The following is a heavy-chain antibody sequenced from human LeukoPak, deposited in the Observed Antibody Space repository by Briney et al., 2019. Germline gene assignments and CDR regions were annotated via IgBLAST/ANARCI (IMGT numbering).Heavy chain of an antibody. J-gene: IGHJ6*02. Sequence: PSETLSLTCTVSGGSISSSSYYWGWIRQPPGKGLEWIGSIYYSGSTYYNPSLKSRVTISVDTSKNQFSLKLSSVTAADTAVYYCARDGRDGYNPSYGMDVWGQGTTVTVSS. D-gene: IGHD5-24*01. CDR1: GGSISSSSYY. CDR3: ARDGRDGYNPSYGMDV. CDR2: IYYSGST. V-gene: IGHV4-39*02.